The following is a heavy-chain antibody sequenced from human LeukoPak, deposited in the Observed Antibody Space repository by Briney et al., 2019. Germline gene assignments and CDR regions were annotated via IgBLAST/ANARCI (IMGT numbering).Heavy chain of an antibody. CDR2: IKYDGSGK. CDR1: GFTLSSYW. Sequence: GGSLRLSCAASGFTLSSYWMSWVRQAPGKGLEWVANIKYDGSGKYYADSVKGRFTISRDDAKNSLYLEMNRLRVEDTAVYYCTRVFVGDEYSSSGYWGQGTLVTVSS. D-gene: IGHD6-13*01. J-gene: IGHJ4*02. CDR3: TRVFVGDEYSSSGY. V-gene: IGHV3-7*01.